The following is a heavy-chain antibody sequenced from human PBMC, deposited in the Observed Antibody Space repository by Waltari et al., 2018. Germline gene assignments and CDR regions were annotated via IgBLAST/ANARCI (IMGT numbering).Heavy chain of an antibody. CDR1: GGTLSSYP. D-gene: IGHD3-3*01. CDR2: IIPIFGTT. Sequence: QVQLVQSGAAVKKHGSSVKVSCKASGGTLSSYPFTWVRQAPGQGLEWMGGIIPIFGTTNYAQKFQGRVTISADESTSTVFLELSSLRAEDTAVYYCARDFWSGTDYYYYMDVWGKGTTVTVSS. V-gene: IGHV1-69*01. CDR3: ARDFWSGTDYYYYMDV. J-gene: IGHJ6*03.